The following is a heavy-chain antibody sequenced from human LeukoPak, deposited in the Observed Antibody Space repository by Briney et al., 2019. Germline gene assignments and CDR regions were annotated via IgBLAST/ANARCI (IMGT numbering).Heavy chain of an antibody. Sequence: GGSLRLSCVASGFIFSRYGMHWVRQAPGKGLEYVSAISNSGGSTYYANSVKGRFTISRDNSKNTLYLQMGSLRGEDMAVYYCARGPITGAAGTYYYYGMDVWGQGTRSPSP. CDR3: ARGPITGAAGTYYYYGMDV. J-gene: IGHJ6*02. CDR2: ISNSGGST. D-gene: IGHD6-13*01. CDR1: GFIFSRYG. V-gene: IGHV3-64*01.